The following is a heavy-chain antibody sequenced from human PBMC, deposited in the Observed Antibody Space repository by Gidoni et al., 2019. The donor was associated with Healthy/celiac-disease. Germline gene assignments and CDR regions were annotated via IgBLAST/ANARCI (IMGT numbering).Heavy chain of an antibody. CDR2: ISSSSSYT. D-gene: IGHD3-3*01. V-gene: IGHV3-11*06. CDR3: ARVSVSLRFYYYMDV. CDR1: GFTFSDYY. J-gene: IGHJ6*03. Sequence: QVQLVESGGGLVKPGGSLRLSCAASGFTFSDYYMSWIRQAPGKGLEWVSYISSSSSYTNYADSVKGRFTISRDNAKNSLYLQMNSLRAEDTAVYYCARVSVSLRFYYYMDVWGKGTTVTVSS.